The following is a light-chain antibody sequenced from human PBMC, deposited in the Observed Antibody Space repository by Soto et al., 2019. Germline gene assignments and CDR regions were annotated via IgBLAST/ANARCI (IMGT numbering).Light chain of an antibody. CDR3: QQYGSSPNT. CDR1: QSVRSSF. J-gene: IGKJ2*01. CDR2: GAS. V-gene: IGKV3-20*01. Sequence: DIVLTQSPGTLSLSPGERATLSCRASQSVRSSFLAWYQQKPGQAPRLLIYGASSRATGIPDRVSGSGSGADFTLTISRLEPEDFAVYYCQQYGSSPNTFGQGTKLEIK.